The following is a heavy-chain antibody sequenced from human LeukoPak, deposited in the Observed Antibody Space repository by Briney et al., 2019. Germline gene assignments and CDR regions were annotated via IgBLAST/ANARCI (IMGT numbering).Heavy chain of an antibody. CDR3: ARDKDWASDY. D-gene: IGHD3-9*01. CDR2: ISPSSEII. V-gene: IGHV3-48*01. J-gene: IGHJ4*02. Sequence: TGGSLRLSCTAAGFTFSTYSMNWVRQAPGKGLEWVSHISPSSEIISYADSVKGRFTISRDNAKNSLYLQMNSLRAEDMAVYYCARDKDWASDYWGQGTLVPVSS. CDR1: GFTFSTYS.